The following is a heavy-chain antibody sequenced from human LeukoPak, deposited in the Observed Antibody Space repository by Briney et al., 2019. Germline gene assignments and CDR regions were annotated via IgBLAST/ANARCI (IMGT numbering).Heavy chain of an antibody. CDR3: AREMSDTVTWGWYFDL. Sequence: GGSLRLSCAASGLSFSSYDMHWVRQATGQGLHWVSAIGTKGDTYYSDSVRGRFTISRENGKNSLYLQMNSLRAGDTAVYYCAREMSDTVTWGWYFDLWGRGTLVTVSS. J-gene: IGHJ2*01. V-gene: IGHV3-13*01. D-gene: IGHD4-17*01. CDR2: IGTKGDT. CDR1: GLSFSSYD.